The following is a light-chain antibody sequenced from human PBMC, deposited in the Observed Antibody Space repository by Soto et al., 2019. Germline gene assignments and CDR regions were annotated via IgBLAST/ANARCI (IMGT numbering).Light chain of an antibody. CDR1: QSVSSSY. Sequence: EIVLTQAPGTLSLSPGERATLSCRASQSVSSSYLAWYQQKPGQAPRLLIYGASSRATGIPDRFSGSGSGTDFTLTISRLEPEEFAVYYWRQYGSLYTFGQGTKLEIQ. J-gene: IGKJ2*01. CDR2: GAS. V-gene: IGKV3-20*01. CDR3: RQYGSLYT.